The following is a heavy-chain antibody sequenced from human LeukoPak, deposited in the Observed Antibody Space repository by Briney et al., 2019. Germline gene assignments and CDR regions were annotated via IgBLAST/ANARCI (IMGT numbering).Heavy chain of an antibody. CDR3: ARAGTVEMTPLDY. J-gene: IGHJ4*02. CDR2: INPNSGGT. V-gene: IGHV1-2*04. CDR1: GYTFTGYY. D-gene: IGHD5-24*01. Sequence: GASVKVSCKASGYTFTGYYMHWVRQAPGQGLEWMGWINPNSGGTNYAQKFQGWVTMTRDTSISTADMELSRLRSDDTAVYYCARAGTVEMTPLDYWGQGTLVTVSS.